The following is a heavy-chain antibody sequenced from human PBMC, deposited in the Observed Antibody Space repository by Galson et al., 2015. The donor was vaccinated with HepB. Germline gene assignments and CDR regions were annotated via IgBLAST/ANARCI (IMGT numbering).Heavy chain of an antibody. Sequence: SVKVSCKASGYAFTGYYMHWVRQAPGQGLEWMGWINPNSGGTNYAQKFQDRVTMTRDTSISTAYMELSRLRSDDTAVYYCARESGNSGSLGDYWGQGTLVTVPS. CDR1: GYAFTGYY. J-gene: IGHJ4*02. CDR3: ARESGNSGSLGDY. D-gene: IGHD1-26*01. V-gene: IGHV1-2*02. CDR2: INPNSGGT.